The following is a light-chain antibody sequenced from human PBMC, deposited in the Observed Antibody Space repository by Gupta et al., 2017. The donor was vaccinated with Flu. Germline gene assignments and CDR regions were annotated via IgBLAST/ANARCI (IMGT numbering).Light chain of an antibody. CDR1: SSDMGGDDY. CDR3: SSETNANNVVV. CDR2: EVS. Sequence: IYCTGTSSDMGGDDYVSWYQQHPGKAPKLMLFEVSRRPAGSADRFSGSRSGNTASMTISGLLAEDEASYYCSSETNANNVVVFGGGTKLTVL. J-gene: IGLJ2*01. V-gene: IGLV2-14*01.